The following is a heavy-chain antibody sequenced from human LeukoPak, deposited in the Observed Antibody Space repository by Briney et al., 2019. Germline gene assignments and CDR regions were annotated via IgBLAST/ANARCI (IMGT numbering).Heavy chain of an antibody. CDR1: GYTFTSYG. V-gene: IGHV1-18*01. Sequence: ASVKVSCKASGYTFTSYGISWVRQAPGQGLEWMAWISAYNGNTNYAQNLQGRFTMTTDTSTSTAYMELRSLRSDDTAFYYCARRTYSSSSSLFDYWGQGTLVTVSS. CDR2: ISAYNGNT. CDR3: ARRTYSSSSSLFDY. D-gene: IGHD6-6*01. J-gene: IGHJ4*02.